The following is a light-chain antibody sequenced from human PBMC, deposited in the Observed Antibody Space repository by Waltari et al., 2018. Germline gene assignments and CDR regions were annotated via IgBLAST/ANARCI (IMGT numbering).Light chain of an antibody. CDR3: QQANRYPMP. V-gene: IGKV1-12*01. Sequence: DIQITQSPSFVSASVGDSVTITCRPSHGISRWLAWVQQKPGKAPNLLIHDAPILQSGAAARFSGSGSGTDCTLTISSLQPEDAATVYWQQANRYPMPFGGGTKVEIK. J-gene: IGKJ4*01. CDR1: HGISRW. CDR2: DAP.